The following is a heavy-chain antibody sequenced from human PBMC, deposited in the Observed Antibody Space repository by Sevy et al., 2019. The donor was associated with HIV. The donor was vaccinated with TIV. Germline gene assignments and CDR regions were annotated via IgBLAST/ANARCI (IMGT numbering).Heavy chain of an antibody. D-gene: IGHD5-12*01. CDR2: IFGADSET. Sequence: GESLKISCKGSGYSFTSYWIGWVRQMPGKGLEWMAIIFGADSETRYSPSFQGRVTISADKFFSTAYLQWSSLKASDTAMYFCASPPGYSGYDYGFFDSWGQGTLVTVSS. V-gene: IGHV5-51*01. J-gene: IGHJ4*02. CDR1: GYSFTSYW. CDR3: ASPPGYSGYDYGFFDS.